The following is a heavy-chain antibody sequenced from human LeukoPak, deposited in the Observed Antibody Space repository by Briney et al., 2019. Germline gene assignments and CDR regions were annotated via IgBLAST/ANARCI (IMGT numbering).Heavy chain of an antibody. CDR3: ARVPSSSWYSDYYYMDV. CDR2: IYYSGST. J-gene: IGHJ6*03. Sequence: SETLSLTCTVSGGSISSYYWSWIRQPPGKGLEWIGYIYYSGSTNYNPSLKSRVTISVDTSKNQFSLKLSSVTAADTAVYYCARVPSSSWYSDYYYMDVWGKGTTVTVSS. D-gene: IGHD6-13*01. CDR1: GGSISSYY. V-gene: IGHV4-59*01.